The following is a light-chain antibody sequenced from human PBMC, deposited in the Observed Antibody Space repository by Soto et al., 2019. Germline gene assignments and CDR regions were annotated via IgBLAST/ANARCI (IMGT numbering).Light chain of an antibody. CDR1: SSDVGGYNY. J-gene: IGLJ1*01. CDR3: SSYTSSSTPYV. V-gene: IGLV2-14*01. Sequence: LTRPASVSGSPGQASTICCTRTSSDVGGYNYVSWYQQRPGKAPKLMIYDVSNRPSGVSNRFSGSKSGNTASLTISGLQAEDEADYYCSSYTSSSTPYVFGTGTKVTVL. CDR2: DVS.